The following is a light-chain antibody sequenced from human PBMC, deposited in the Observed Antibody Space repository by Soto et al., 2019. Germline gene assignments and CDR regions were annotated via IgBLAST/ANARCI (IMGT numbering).Light chain of an antibody. CDR1: QSVSSN. CDR3: HQYNNWPRT. CDR2: GAS. V-gene: IGKV3-15*01. J-gene: IGKJ1*01. Sequence: EIVMTQSPATLSVSPRERATLSCRASQSVSSNLAWYQQKPGQAPRLLIYGASTRATGIPTRFSGSGSGTEFTLTISGLQSEDFAVYYCHQYNNWPRTFGQGTKVDIK.